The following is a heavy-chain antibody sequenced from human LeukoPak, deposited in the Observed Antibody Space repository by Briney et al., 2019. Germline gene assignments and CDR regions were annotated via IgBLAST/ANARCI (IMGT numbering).Heavy chain of an antibody. CDR3: ARDPYYYASGSYVDY. V-gene: IGHV1-2*02. CDR2: INPNSGGT. D-gene: IGHD3-10*01. Sequence: GASVKVSCKASGYTFTGYYIHWVRQAPGQGLEGMGWINPNSGGTNFAQKFQGRVTMTRDTSISTAYMELSRLRSDDTAVYYCARDPYYYASGSYVDYWGQGTLVTVSS. CDR1: GYTFTGYY. J-gene: IGHJ4*02.